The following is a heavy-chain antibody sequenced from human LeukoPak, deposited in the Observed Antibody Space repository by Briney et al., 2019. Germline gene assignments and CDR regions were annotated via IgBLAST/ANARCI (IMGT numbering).Heavy chain of an antibody. D-gene: IGHD6-6*01. CDR3: AKAGGGYTSSSIDY. CDR2: ISWNSGSI. J-gene: IGHJ4*02. Sequence: PGRSLRLSCAASGFTFDDYAMQWVRQAPGKGLEWVSGISWNSGSIDYADSVKGRFTISRDSAKNSLYLQMNSLRAEDMALYYCAKAGGGYTSSSIDYWGQGTLVTVSS. V-gene: IGHV3-9*03. CDR1: GFTFDDYA.